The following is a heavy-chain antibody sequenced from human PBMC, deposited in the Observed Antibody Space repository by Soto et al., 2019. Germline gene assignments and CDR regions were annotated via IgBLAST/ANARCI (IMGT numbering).Heavy chain of an antibody. J-gene: IGHJ5*02. CDR2: IYATGTT. CDR1: GASISGYY. D-gene: IGHD1-1*01. V-gene: IGHV4-4*07. CDR3: VRDGTKTLRDWFDP. Sequence: PSETLSLTCTVSGASISGYYWSWIRTSAGKGLEWIGRIYATGTTDYNPSLKSRVMMSVDTSKKQFSLRLRSVTAADTAVYYCVRDGTKTLRDWFDPWGQGMSVTVSS.